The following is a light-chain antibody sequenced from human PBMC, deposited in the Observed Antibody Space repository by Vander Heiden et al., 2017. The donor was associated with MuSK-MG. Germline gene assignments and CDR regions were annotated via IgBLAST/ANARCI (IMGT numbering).Light chain of an antibody. CDR2: DVS. V-gene: IGLV2-11*01. Sequence: QSALTQPRSVSGSPGQSVTISCSGTSSDVGGYNYVSWYQQYPGNAPKLMIYDVSNRPAGVPDRFSGSKSGNTASLTISGLQAEDEADYYCCSDAGTYTWVFGGGTKLTVL. J-gene: IGLJ3*02. CDR3: CSDAGTYTWV. CDR1: SSDVGGYNY.